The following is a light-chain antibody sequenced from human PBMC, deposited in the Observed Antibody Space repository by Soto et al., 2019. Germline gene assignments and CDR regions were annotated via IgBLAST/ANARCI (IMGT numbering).Light chain of an antibody. CDR3: SSYTGGSTVV. CDR1: SSDIGDYNY. CDR2: DVS. Sequence: QSALTQPASVSGSPGQSIAISCTGTSSDIGDYNYVSWYQQHPGKAPKLMIFDVSNRPSGVSNRFSGSMSSNTASLTISGLQPEDEADYYCSSYTGGSTVVFGGGTKLTVL. J-gene: IGLJ2*01. V-gene: IGLV2-14*01.